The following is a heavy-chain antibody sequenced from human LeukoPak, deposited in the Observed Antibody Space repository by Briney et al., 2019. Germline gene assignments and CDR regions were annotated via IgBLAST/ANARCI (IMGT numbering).Heavy chain of an antibody. Sequence: GGSLRLSCAASGFTFSNYWMHWVRQPLGQGLVWVSRINTDGSTTTYADSVEGRFTISRDNAKSTLYLQMNSLRAEDTAVYYCARDAKYRSGWSRWGQGTLVTVSS. V-gene: IGHV3-74*03. D-gene: IGHD6-19*01. CDR3: ARDAKYRSGWSR. J-gene: IGHJ4*02. CDR1: GFTFSNYW. CDR2: INTDGSTT.